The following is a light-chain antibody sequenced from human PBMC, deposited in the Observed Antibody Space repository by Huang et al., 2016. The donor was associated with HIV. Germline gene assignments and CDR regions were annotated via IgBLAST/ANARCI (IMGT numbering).Light chain of an antibody. CDR3: QQANSFPYT. Sequence: DIQLTQSPSSVSASVGDRVTITCRASQGIGTWLAWYQQKPGKAPKLLIHSTSSLQSGVPARFSGSGSGADFTLTISSLQPEDFATYYCQQANSFPYTFGQGTKLEIK. CDR1: QGIGTW. J-gene: IGKJ2*01. CDR2: STS. V-gene: IGKV1-12*01.